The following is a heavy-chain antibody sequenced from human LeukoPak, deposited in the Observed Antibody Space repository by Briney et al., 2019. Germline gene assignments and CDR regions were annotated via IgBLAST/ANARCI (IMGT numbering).Heavy chain of an antibody. J-gene: IGHJ6*04. D-gene: IGHD2-2*01. V-gene: IGHV4-34*01. Sequence: SETLSLTCAVYGGSFSGYYWSWIRQPPGKGLEWIGGINHSGSTNYNPSLKSRVTISVDTSKNQFSLKLSSVTAADTAVYYCARGDIVVVPAAKMFYYGMDVWGKGTTVTVSS. CDR3: ARGDIVVVPAAKMFYYGMDV. CDR1: GGSFSGYY. CDR2: INHSGST.